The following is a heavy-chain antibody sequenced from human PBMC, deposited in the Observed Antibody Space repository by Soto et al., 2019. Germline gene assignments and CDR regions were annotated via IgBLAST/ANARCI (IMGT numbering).Heavy chain of an antibody. V-gene: IGHV1-8*01. CDR2: MDPRNGNT. CDR1: GYSFSNFD. J-gene: IGHJ6*01. Sequence: ASVKVSCKASGYSFSNFDINWVRQARGQGREWVGWMDPRNGNTGYAEKFQGRVTLTGNTAISTDYMELSSLRSEDTAVYYCARDLGDFRSTSGVFIYVMEFWGQGTTVNVSS. D-gene: IGHD3-3*01. CDR3: ARDLGDFRSTSGVFIYVMEF.